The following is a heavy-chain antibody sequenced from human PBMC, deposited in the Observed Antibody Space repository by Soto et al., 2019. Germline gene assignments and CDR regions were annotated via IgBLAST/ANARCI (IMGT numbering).Heavy chain of an antibody. V-gene: IGHV3-30*18. CDR2: MSFDGTYK. CDR3: AKDRRYGEYNSVYDF. D-gene: IGHD4-17*01. Sequence: QVQLAESGGGVVQPGRSLRLSCIGSGFRFSDYGMHWVRQAPGKGLEWVAMMSFDGTYKYSADSVKGRFIISRDNSKNTLYLQINSLRAEDTAVYYCAKDRRYGEYNSVYDFWGQGTLVTVSS. J-gene: IGHJ4*02. CDR1: GFRFSDYG.